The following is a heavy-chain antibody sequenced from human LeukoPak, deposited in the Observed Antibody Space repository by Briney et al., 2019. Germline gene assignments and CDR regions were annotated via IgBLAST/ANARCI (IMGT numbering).Heavy chain of an antibody. Sequence: GGSLRLSCAASGFTFSTYNMNWVRQAPGKGLEWVSSISGSSSYIYYADSVKGRFTISRDNAKNSLYLQMNSLRAEDTAVYYCAKDLKVAAEGRYFDYWGQGTLVTVSS. CDR1: GFTFSTYN. J-gene: IGHJ4*02. D-gene: IGHD2-15*01. CDR3: AKDLKVAAEGRYFDY. V-gene: IGHV3-21*01. CDR2: ISGSSSYI.